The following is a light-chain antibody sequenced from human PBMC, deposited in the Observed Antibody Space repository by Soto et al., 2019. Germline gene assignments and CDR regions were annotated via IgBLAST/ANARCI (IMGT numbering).Light chain of an antibody. CDR1: SSDVGGYNY. CDR2: EVS. J-gene: IGLJ1*01. V-gene: IGLV2-14*01. Sequence: QPVLTQPASVSGSLGQSITISCSGTSSDVGGYNYVSWYQQYPGKAPKHLIYEVSYRPSGVSNRFSGSKSGNTASLTISGLQAEDEADYYCSSYSGSSSDIFGTGTKVTVL. CDR3: SSYSGSSSDI.